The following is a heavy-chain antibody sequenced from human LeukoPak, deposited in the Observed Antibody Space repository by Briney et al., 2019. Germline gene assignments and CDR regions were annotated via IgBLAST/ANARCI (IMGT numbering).Heavy chain of an antibody. CDR3: AKGGSNNWSFDN. D-gene: IGHD1-1*01. V-gene: IGHV3-30*02. CDR1: GLTFSNYG. CDR2: IRYDGRNK. Sequence: HSGGSLRLSCAAAGLTFSNYGMHWVRQAPGKGLQWVAYIRYDGRNKYSADSVKGRFTIYRDNSKSTLYLQMNSLRPEDTAVYYCAKGGSNNWSFDNWGQGTLVTVSS. J-gene: IGHJ4*02.